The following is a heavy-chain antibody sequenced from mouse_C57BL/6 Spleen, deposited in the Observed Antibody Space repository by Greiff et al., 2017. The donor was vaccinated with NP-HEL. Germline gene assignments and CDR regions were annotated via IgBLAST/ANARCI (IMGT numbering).Heavy chain of an antibody. CDR2: ISYDGSN. CDR1: GYSITSGYY. CDR3: ARENYGSSSYYFDY. Sequence: EVKLMESGPGLVKPSQSLSLTCSVTGYSITSGYYWNWIRQFPGNKLEWMGYISYDGSNNYNPSLKNRISITRDTSKNQFFLKLNSVTTEDTATYYCARENYGSSSYYFDYWGQGTTLTVSS. V-gene: IGHV3-6*01. D-gene: IGHD1-1*01. J-gene: IGHJ2*01.